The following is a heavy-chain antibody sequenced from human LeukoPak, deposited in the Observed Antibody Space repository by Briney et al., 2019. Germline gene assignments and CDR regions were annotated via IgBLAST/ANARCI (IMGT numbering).Heavy chain of an antibody. CDR2: IYISGST. V-gene: IGHV4-4*07. Sequence: SETLSLTCTVSGDSIRCYYWSWIRQPAGKGLEWIGRIYISGSTDYNPSLKSRVSLSVDTSKNQFSLEMTSVTAADTAVYYCARGRFSGSYYFNFFDPWGQGTLVAVSS. D-gene: IGHD3-10*01. CDR3: ARGRFSGSYYFNFFDP. J-gene: IGHJ5*02. CDR1: GDSIRCYY.